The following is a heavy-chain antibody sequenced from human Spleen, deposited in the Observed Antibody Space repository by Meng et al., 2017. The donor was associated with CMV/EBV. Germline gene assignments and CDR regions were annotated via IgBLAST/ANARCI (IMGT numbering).Heavy chain of an antibody. CDR2: INPNSGGT. D-gene: IGHD1-26*01. Sequence: ASVKVSCKASGYTFINYYIHWVRQAPGQGLEWMGWINPNSGGTNYAQKFQGRVTMTRDTSISTAYMELSRLRSDDTAVYYCARFPVEATARHYWGQGTLVTVSS. CDR3: ARFPVEATARHY. CDR1: GYTFINYY. V-gene: IGHV1-2*02. J-gene: IGHJ4*02.